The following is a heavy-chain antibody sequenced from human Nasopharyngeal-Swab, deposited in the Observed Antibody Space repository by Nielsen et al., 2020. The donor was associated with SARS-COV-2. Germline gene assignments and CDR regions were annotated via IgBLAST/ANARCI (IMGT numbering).Heavy chain of an antibody. CDR2: IGDKDHNYAT. V-gene: IGHV3-73*01. Sequence: GESLKISYAASGFIFSASAIHWVRQASGKGLEWVGRIGDKDHNYATTYGASVQGRFTISRDGSKNTAFLQMDSLKTEDTALYYCTTDFYFDYWGQGTLVTVSS. CDR3: TTDFYFDY. J-gene: IGHJ4*02. CDR1: GFIFSASA.